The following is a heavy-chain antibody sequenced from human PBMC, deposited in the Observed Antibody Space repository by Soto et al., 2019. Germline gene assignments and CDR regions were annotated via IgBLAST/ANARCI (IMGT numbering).Heavy chain of an antibody. CDR3: ATPISAIFGVDTSPFDH. CDR2: IYYSGST. D-gene: IGHD3-3*01. Sequence: ETLSLTCPVSGCSISSGSYYWGWIRQPPGKGLEWIGSIYYSGSTYYNPSLKSRVTLSVDTSKNQFSLKLSSVTAADTAVYYCATPISAIFGVDTSPFDHWAQATLVTVSS. V-gene: IGHV4-39*01. J-gene: IGHJ4*01. CDR1: GCSISSGSYY.